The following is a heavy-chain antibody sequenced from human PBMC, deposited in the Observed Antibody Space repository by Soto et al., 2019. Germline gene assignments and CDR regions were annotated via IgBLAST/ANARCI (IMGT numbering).Heavy chain of an antibody. J-gene: IGHJ4*02. Sequence: QVQLVESGGGVVQPGRSLRLSCSASGFIYSSCAMHWVRQVPGKGLEWLAVVSHDGTLYPYADSVRGRFTIARDNSRKMLYLQMTRLRPDDTAVYDCVKDRSDSWPFDNWGQGTLVTVSS. V-gene: IGHV3-30*18. CDR2: VSHDGTLY. CDR3: VKDRSDSWPFDN. D-gene: IGHD2-15*01. CDR1: GFIYSSCA.